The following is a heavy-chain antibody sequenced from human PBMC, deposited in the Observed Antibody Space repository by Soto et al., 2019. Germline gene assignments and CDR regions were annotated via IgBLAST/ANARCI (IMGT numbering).Heavy chain of an antibody. J-gene: IGHJ4*02. CDR1: QYTFTDYY. V-gene: IGHV1-2*02. CDR3: ATGDSNDYLAINDY. Sequence: QVQLLQSGAEVKKPGASVRVSCKASQYTFTDYYLHWVRQAPGQGLEWMGWINPYSGDTNYAQKFQGRVNVNRDPSLSTTYMDLSRLTSDDTAVYYCATGDSNDYLAINDYWGQGTLVTVSS. D-gene: IGHD4-17*01. CDR2: INPYSGDT.